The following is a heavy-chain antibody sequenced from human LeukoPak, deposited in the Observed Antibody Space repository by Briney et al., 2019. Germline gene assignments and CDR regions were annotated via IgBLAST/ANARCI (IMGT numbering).Heavy chain of an antibody. V-gene: IGHV4-38-2*01. D-gene: IGHD6-13*01. Sequence: SETLSLTCAVSGYSISSGYYWGWIRQPPGKGLEWIGSIYHSGSTYYNLSLKSRVTISVDTSKNQFSLKLSSVTAADTAVYYCARKYSNTSSWLSWGQGTLVTVSS. J-gene: IGHJ5*02. CDR1: GYSISSGYY. CDR2: IYHSGST. CDR3: ARKYSNTSSWLS.